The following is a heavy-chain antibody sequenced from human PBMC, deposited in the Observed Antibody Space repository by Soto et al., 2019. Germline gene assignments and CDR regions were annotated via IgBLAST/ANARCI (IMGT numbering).Heavy chain of an antibody. CDR2: INAGNGNT. CDR3: ARSNDYYGSGSYYTPHLWP. D-gene: IGHD3-10*01. V-gene: IGHV1-3*01. J-gene: IGHJ5*02. CDR1: GYTFTSYA. Sequence: ASVKVSCKASGYTFTSYAMHWVRQAPGQRLEWMGWINAGNGNTKYSQKFQGRVTITRDTSASTAYMELSSLRSEDTAVYYCARSNDYYGSGSYYTPHLWPWGQGPLVTVSS.